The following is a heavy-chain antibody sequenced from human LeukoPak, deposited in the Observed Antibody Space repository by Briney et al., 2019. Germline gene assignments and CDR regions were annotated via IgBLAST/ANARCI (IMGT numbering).Heavy chain of an antibody. V-gene: IGHV3-48*01. Sequence: GGSLRLSCAASGFTFSAYSMNWVRQAPEKGLEWVSYIGSSSSPIYYADSVKGRFTISRDNAKNSLYLQMNSLRAEDTAVYYCARDPPTSIAVAGTDYWGQGTLVTVSS. CDR3: ARDPPTSIAVAGTDY. CDR1: GFTFSAYS. D-gene: IGHD6-19*01. CDR2: IGSSSSPI. J-gene: IGHJ4*02.